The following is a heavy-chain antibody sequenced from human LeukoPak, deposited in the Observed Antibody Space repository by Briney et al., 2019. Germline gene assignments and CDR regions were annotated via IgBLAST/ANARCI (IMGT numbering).Heavy chain of an antibody. Sequence: GGSLRLSCAASGFTFSSYSMNWVRQAPGKGLEWVSSISSSSSYIYYADSVKGRSTISRDNARNSLYLHMNSLRAEDTAVYYCAVQSSGAVYWGQGTPVTVSS. D-gene: IGHD6-19*01. J-gene: IGHJ4*02. CDR1: GFTFSSYS. CDR3: AVQSSGAVY. V-gene: IGHV3-21*01. CDR2: ISSSSSYI.